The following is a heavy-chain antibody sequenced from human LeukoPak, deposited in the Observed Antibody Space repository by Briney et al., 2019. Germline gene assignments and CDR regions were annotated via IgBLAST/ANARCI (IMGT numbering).Heavy chain of an antibody. V-gene: IGHV4-34*01. CDR1: GGPFSGYY. J-gene: IGHJ3*02. D-gene: IGHD4-17*01. Sequence: SETLSLTCAVYGGPFSGYYWSWIRQPPGKGLEWIGEINHSGSTNYNPSLKSRVTISVDTSKNQFSLKLSSVTAADTAVYYCARDDYGDYEAFDIWGQGTMVTVSS. CDR3: ARDDYGDYEAFDI. CDR2: INHSGST.